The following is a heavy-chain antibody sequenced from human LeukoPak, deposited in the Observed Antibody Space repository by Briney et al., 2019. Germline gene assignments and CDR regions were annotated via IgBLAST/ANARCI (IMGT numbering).Heavy chain of an antibody. CDR2: FDPEDGET. D-gene: IGHD3-10*01. J-gene: IGHJ4*02. CDR3: ATDRPYYGSGSYYMTH. CDR1: GYTLTELS. V-gene: IGHV1-24*01. Sequence: GASVKVSCKVSGYTLTELSMHWVRQAPGKGLEWMGGFDPEDGETIYAQKLQGRVTMTEDTSTDTAYMELSSLRSEDTAVYYCATDRPYYGSGSYYMTHWGQGTLVTVSS.